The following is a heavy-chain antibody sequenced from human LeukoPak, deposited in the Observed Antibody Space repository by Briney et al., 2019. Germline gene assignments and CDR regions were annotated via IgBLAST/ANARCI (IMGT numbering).Heavy chain of an antibody. CDR2: IYTSGST. Sequence: SQTLSLTCTVSGGSIISGSYYWSWIRQPAGKGLEWIGRIYTSGSTNYHPSLRSRVTISLDTSKNQFSLKLSSVTAADTAVYYCARVEWSDGRHSFDVWGQGTLVTVSS. CDR3: ARVEWSDGRHSFDV. J-gene: IGHJ3*01. CDR1: GGSIISGSYY. V-gene: IGHV4-61*02. D-gene: IGHD3-3*01.